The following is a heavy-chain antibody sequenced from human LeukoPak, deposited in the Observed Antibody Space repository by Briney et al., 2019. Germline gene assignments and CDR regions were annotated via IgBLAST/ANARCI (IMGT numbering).Heavy chain of an antibody. CDR1: GGSFSGYY. J-gene: IGHJ5*02. CDR3: ARGFLISSSWYSGYNWFDP. D-gene: IGHD6-13*01. CDR2: INRSGST. V-gene: IGHV4-34*01. Sequence: SETLSLTCAVYGGSFSGYYWSWLRQPPGKGLEWIGEINRSGSTNYNPSLKSRVTISVDTSKNQFSLKLSSVTAADTAVYYCARGFLISSSWYSGYNWFDPWGQGTLVTVSS.